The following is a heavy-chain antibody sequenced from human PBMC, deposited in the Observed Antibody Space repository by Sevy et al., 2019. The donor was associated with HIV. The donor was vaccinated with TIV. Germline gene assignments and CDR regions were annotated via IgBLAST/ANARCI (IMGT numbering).Heavy chain of an antibody. D-gene: IGHD5-18*01. CDR1: GYTFTGDY. V-gene: IGHV1-2*02. CDR3: ARAGTLCRGYTYGSIDF. J-gene: IGHJ4*02. Sequence: GSVQVSCKASGYTFTGDYMHWVRQTPGQGLEWMGWINPKRGDTKSEQRFQGRVTMTRDTSISTAYMELSRLRSDDTAVYYCARAGTLCRGYTYGSIDFWGQGTLVTVSS. CDR2: INPKRGDT.